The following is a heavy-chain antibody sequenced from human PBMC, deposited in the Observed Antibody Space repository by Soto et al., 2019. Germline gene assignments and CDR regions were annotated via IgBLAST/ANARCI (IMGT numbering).Heavy chain of an antibody. CDR2: IYYSGST. V-gene: IGHV4-39*01. CDR1: GGSFGIISYY. J-gene: IGHJ4*02. D-gene: IGHD3-10*01. CDR3: ARHSEGRFGDVLFYFDY. Sequence: QLQLQESGPGLVKPSEPLSLPSPASGGSFGIISYYWAWFGQPPGKGLGWIGSIYYSGSTYYNPSLKSRVTISVDTSKNQFSLKLSSVTAADTAVYYCARHSEGRFGDVLFYFDYWGQGTLVTVSS.